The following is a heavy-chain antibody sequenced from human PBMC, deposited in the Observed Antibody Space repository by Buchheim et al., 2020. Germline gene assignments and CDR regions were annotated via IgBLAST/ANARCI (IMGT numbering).Heavy chain of an antibody. D-gene: IGHD3-22*01. Sequence: QVQLQESGPGLVKPSETLSLTCTVSGGSISSNYWSWIRQPPGKGLEWIGYIYYSGSNNYNPSLKRRATTSVDTSNHQSSLKLSSVTAADTAVYYCARLGYYDSLVDPWGQGTL. J-gene: IGHJ5*02. V-gene: IGHV4-59*01. CDR1: GGSISSNY. CDR3: ARLGYYDSLVDP. CDR2: IYYSGSN.